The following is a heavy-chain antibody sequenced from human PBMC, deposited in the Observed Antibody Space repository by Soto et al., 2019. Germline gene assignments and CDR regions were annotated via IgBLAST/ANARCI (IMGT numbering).Heavy chain of an antibody. CDR2: ISSSSSYI. V-gene: IGHV3-21*01. Sequence: LRLSCAASGFTFSSYSMNWVRQAPWKGLEWVSSISSSSSYIYYADSVKGRFTISRDNAKNSLYLQMNSLRAEDTAVYYCARGRQGGYYYYGMDVWGQGTTVTVSS. J-gene: IGHJ6*02. CDR1: GFTFSSYS. CDR3: ARGRQGGYYYYGMDV.